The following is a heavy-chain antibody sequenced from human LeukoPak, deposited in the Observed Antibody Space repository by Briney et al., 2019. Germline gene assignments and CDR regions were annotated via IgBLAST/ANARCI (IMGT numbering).Heavy chain of an antibody. J-gene: IGHJ5*02. CDR1: GYTCTSYD. CDR3: ARGVRYCSGGSCYYTTVYNWFDP. D-gene: IGHD2-15*01. Sequence: ASVKVSCKASGYTCTSYDINWVRQATGQGLEWMGWMNPNRGNRGYAQKFQARVTMNRNTSISTAYMELSIQRSEHTAVYYCARGVRYCSGGSCYYTTVYNWFDPWGQGTLVSVSS. CDR2: MNPNRGNR. V-gene: IGHV1-8*01.